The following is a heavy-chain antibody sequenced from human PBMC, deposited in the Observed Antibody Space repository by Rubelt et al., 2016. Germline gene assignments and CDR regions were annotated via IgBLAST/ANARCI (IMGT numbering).Heavy chain of an antibody. CDR1: GGSISSGGYS. CDR3: ARDSGSGSDYINWFDP. Sequence: QVQLQESGPGLVKPSQTLSLTCTVSGGSISSGGYSWSWIRQHPGKGLEWIGYIFYSGSTYYNPSLKSRVPISVDTSKNKFSLKLSSVAAADTAVYYGARDSGSGSDYINWFDPWGQGTLVTVSS. CDR2: IFYSGST. V-gene: IGHV4-31*03. D-gene: IGHD3-10*01. J-gene: IGHJ5*02.